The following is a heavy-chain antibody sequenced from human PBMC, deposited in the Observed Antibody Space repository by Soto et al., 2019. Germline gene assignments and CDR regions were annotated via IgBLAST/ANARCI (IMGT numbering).Heavy chain of an antibody. CDR2: ISYDGSNK. CDR3: ARDRGGSSWSNHDY. J-gene: IGHJ4*02. Sequence: PGGSLRLSCAASGFTFSSYAMHWVRQAPGKGLEWVAVISYDGSNKYYADSVKGRFTISRDNSKNTLYLQMNSLRAEDTAVYYCARDRGGSSWSNHDYWGQGTLVTVSS. D-gene: IGHD6-13*01. V-gene: IGHV3-30-3*01. CDR1: GFTFSSYA.